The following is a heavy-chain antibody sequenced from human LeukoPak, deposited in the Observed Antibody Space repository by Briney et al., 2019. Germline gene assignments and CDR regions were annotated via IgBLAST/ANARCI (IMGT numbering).Heavy chain of an antibody. V-gene: IGHV1-69*06. CDR3: ARTPRGGSYYGSIDY. CDR1: GGTFSTYA. J-gene: IGHJ4*02. CDR2: IIPIFGTA. D-gene: IGHD3-22*01. Sequence: GASVKVSCKTSGGTFSTYAINWVRQAPGRGLEWMGGIIPIFGTANYAQKFQGRVTMTANKSTSTAYMELSSLRSEDTAVYYCARTPRGGSYYGSIDYWGQGTLVTVSS.